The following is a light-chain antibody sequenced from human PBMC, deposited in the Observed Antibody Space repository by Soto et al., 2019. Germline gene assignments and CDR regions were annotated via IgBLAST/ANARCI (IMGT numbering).Light chain of an antibody. CDR2: DVG. J-gene: IGLJ1*01. CDR1: SSDVGGYNY. V-gene: IGLV2-14*01. Sequence: QSALIQPASVSGSPGQSVTISCTGTSSDVGGYNYVSWYQQYPGKAPELMIYDVGNRPSGVSNRFSGSKSGNTASLTISGLQAEDEADYYCCSYTTSSTYVFGIGTKVTVL. CDR3: CSYTTSSTYV.